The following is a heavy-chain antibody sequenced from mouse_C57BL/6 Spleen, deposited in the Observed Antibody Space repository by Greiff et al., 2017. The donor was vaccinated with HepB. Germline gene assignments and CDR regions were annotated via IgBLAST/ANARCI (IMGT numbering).Heavy chain of an antibody. Sequence: EVNVVESGGGLVQPGGSLKLSCAASGFTFSDYGMAWVRQAPRKGPVWVAFISNLAYSVYYADTVTGRFTISREKAKNTLYLEMSSLRSEDTAMYYCARHYGSIHWYFDVWGTGTTVTVSA. CDR2: ISNLAYSV. CDR1: GFTFSDYG. D-gene: IGHD1-1*01. V-gene: IGHV5-15*01. J-gene: IGHJ1*03. CDR3: ARHYGSIHWYFDV.